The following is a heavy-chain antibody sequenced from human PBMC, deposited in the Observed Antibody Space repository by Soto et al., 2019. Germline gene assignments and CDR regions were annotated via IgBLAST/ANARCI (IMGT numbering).Heavy chain of an antibody. CDR1: GVSINSSQW. V-gene: IGHV4-4*02. J-gene: IGHJ5*02. D-gene: IGHD3-22*01. CDR3: ARGYYYDSSGYDNWFDP. Sequence: PSETLSLTCVVSGVSINSSQWWSWVRQPPGKGPEWIGEIFHSGSTNYNPSLKSRVTISVDTSKNQFSLKLSSVTAADTAVYYCARGYYYDSSGYDNWFDPWGQGTLVTVSS. CDR2: IFHSGST.